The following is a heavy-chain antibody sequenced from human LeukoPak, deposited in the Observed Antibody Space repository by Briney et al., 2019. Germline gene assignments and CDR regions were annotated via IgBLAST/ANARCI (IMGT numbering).Heavy chain of an antibody. J-gene: IGHJ4*02. CDR3: ARESGRFRFDY. CDR1: GFTFNKYW. Sequence: GGSLRLSCAASGFTFNKYWMNWVRQSPGKGLEWVANIKEDSSDKNYVDSMKGRSTISRDNAKNSLYLQMNSLRVEDTAVYYCARESGRFRFDYWGQGTLLTVSS. V-gene: IGHV3-7*01. D-gene: IGHD3-3*01. CDR2: IKEDSSDK.